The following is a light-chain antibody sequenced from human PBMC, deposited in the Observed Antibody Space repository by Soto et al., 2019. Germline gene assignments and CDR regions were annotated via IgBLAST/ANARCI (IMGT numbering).Light chain of an antibody. CDR3: MQVLEAWT. V-gene: IGKV2-28*01. J-gene: IGKJ1*01. Sequence: EIVSTQSPLSLPVTLGEPASISCRSSQSLLQSNGYTFLDWYLQKPGQSPHLLIYLGSNRASGVPDRFSGSGSGTDFTLKISRVEAEDVGVYYCMQVLEAWTFGQGTKVEIK. CDR1: QSLLQSNGYTF. CDR2: LGS.